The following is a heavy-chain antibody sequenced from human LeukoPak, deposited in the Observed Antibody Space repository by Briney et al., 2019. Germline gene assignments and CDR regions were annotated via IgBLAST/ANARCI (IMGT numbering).Heavy chain of an antibody. CDR3: AKFTTGGYYFDY. CDR2: ISGSGGST. D-gene: IGHD1-1*01. V-gene: IGHV3-23*01. Sequence: GGSLRLSCAASGFTFSSYAMSWVRQAPGMGLEWVSAISGSGGSTYYADSVKGRFTISRDNSKNTLYLQMNSLRAEDTAVYYCAKFTTGGYYFDYWGQGTLVTVSS. J-gene: IGHJ4*02. CDR1: GFTFSSYA.